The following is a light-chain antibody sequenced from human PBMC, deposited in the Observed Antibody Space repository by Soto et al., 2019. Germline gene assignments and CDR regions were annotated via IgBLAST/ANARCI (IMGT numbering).Light chain of an antibody. V-gene: IGLV4-69*01. J-gene: IGLJ1*01. CDR1: SGHSSYA. CDR2: LNSDGSH. CDR3: QTWGPRLHYV. Sequence: QPVLTQSPSASASLGASVKLTCTLSSGHSSYAIAWHQQQPEKGPRYFMKLNSDGSHSKGDVIPDRFSGSSSGAERYLTIYSIQSEDEADHSCQTWGPRLHYVLGTGTKLTVL.